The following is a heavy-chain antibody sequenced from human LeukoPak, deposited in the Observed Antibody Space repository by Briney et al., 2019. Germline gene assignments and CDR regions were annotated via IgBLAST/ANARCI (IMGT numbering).Heavy chain of an antibody. CDR2: MSYSGIT. CDR3: ANRGIYGYFNY. V-gene: IGHV4-39*01. CDR1: GGSISDSSFY. D-gene: IGHD3-10*01. Sequence: SETLSLTCSVTGGSISDSSFYWGWVRQAPGKGLDWIGNMSYSGITFYNPSPKSRVIISTDTSKNQFSLRLTSVTAADTAVYYCANRGIYGYFNYWGQGTLVTVSS. J-gene: IGHJ4*02.